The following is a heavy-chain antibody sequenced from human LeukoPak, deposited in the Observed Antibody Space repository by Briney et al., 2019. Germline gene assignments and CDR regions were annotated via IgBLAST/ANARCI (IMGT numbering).Heavy chain of an antibody. D-gene: IGHD3-9*01. Sequence: SETLSLTCTVSGGSISSYYWSWIRHPPGKGLEWIAYIYYSGSTNYNPSLKSRVTISGDTSKNQFSLKLSSVTAADTAVYYCARHVRYYDILTGLTSYYFDYWGQGTLVTVSS. V-gene: IGHV4-59*08. J-gene: IGHJ4*02. CDR3: ARHVRYYDILTGLTSYYFDY. CDR2: IYYSGST. CDR1: GGSISSYY.